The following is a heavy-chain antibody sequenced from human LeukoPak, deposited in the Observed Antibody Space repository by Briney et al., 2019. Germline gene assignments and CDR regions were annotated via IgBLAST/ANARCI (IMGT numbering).Heavy chain of an antibody. CDR3: ASIGRGYSSSWYLPFRSPDY. CDR1: GYSISSSSYY. Sequence: SETLSLTCTVSGYSISSSSYYWSWIRQPPGKGLEWIGEINHSGSTNYNPSLKSRVTISVDTSKNQFSLKLSSVTAADTAVYYCASIGRGYSSSWYLPFRSPDYWGQGTLVTVSS. J-gene: IGHJ4*02. D-gene: IGHD6-13*01. V-gene: IGHV4-39*07. CDR2: INHSGST.